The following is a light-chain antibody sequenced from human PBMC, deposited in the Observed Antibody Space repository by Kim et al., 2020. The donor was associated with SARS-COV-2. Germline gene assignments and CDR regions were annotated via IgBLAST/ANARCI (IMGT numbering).Light chain of an antibody. J-gene: IGLJ3*02. CDR1: SSDVGYYNY. CDR3: SSYTSSSTWV. Sequence: QSALTQPASVSGSPGQSITISCTGTSSDVGYYNYVSWYQQHPGKAPKLIIYGVSKRPSGVSNRFSGSKSGNTASLTISGLQAEDEADYYCSSYTSSSTWVFGGGTQLTVL. V-gene: IGLV2-14*01. CDR2: GVS.